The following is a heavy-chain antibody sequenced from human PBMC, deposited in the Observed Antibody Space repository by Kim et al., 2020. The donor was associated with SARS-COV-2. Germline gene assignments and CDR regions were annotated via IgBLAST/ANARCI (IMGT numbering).Heavy chain of an antibody. D-gene: IGHD1-26*01. CDR3: ARGVRLSGVGATDDY. V-gene: IGHV4-34*01. CDR2: INHSGST. J-gene: IGHJ4*02. CDR1: GGSFSGYY. Sequence: SETLSLTCAVYGGSFSGYYWSWIRQPPGKGLEWIGEINHSGSTNYNPSLKSRVTISVDTSKNQFSLKLSSVTAADTAVYYCARGVRLSGVGATDDYWGQG.